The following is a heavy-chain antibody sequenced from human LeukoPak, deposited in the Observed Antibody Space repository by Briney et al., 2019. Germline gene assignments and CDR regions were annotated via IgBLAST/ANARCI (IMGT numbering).Heavy chain of an antibody. J-gene: IGHJ5*02. CDR2: FDPEDGET. CDR1: GYTLTEFS. CDR3: ATVWNYNWFDP. Sequence: ASVKVSCKASGYTLTEFSMHWVRQAPGKGLEWMGGFDPEDGETIYAQKFQGRVTMTEDTSTDTAYMELSSLRSEDTAVYYCATVWNYNWFDPWGQGTLVTVSS. V-gene: IGHV1-24*01. D-gene: IGHD1-1*01.